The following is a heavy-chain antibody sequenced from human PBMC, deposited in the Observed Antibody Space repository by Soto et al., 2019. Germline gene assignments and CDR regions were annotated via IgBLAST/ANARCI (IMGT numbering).Heavy chain of an antibody. CDR1: GYSFTSYW. D-gene: IGHD3-10*01. V-gene: IGHV5-51*01. CDR3: ASPGLRLVGTMGFDY. CDR2: IYPGDSDT. J-gene: IGHJ4*02. Sequence: GESLKISCKGSGYSFTSYWIGWVRQMPGKGLEWMGIIYPGDSDTRYSPSFQGQVTISADKSISTAYLQWSSLKASDTAMYYCASPGLRLVGTMGFDYWGQGTLVTVSS.